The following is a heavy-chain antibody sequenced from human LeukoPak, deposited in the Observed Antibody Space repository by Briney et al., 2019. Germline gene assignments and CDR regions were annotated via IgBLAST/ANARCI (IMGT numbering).Heavy chain of an antibody. J-gene: IGHJ6*03. CDR1: GGSISSYY. V-gene: IGHV4-4*07. D-gene: IGHD3-16*02. CDR3: ARALQYYDYVWGSYRYQDV. Sequence: SETLSLTCTVSGGSISSYYWSWIRQPAGKGLKWIGRIYTSGSTNYNPSLKSRVTMSVDTSKNQFSLKLSSVTAADTAVYYCARALQYYDYVWGSYRYQDVWGKGTTVTVSS. CDR2: IYTSGST.